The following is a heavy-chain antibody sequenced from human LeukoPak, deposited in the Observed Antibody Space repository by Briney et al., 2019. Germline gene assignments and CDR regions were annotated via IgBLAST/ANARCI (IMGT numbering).Heavy chain of an antibody. Sequence: GSLRLSCAASGFTFSSYAMSWVRQAPGKGLEWIGEIYHSGSTNYNPSLKSRVTISVDKSKNQFSLKLSSVTAADTAVYYCATSDIAAAGTLDYWGQGTLVTVSS. CDR1: GFTFSSYAM. D-gene: IGHD6-13*01. CDR3: ATSDIAAAGTLDY. CDR2: IYHSGST. J-gene: IGHJ4*02. V-gene: IGHV4-4*02.